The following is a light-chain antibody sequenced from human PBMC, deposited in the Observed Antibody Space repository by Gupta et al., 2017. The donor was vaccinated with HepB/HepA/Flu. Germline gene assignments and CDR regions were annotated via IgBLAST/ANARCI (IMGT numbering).Light chain of an antibody. J-gene: IGKJ1*01. V-gene: IGKV1-8*01. CDR3: QQYESYPQT. CDR1: QGISSY. Sequence: AIRMTQSPSSFSASTGDRVTITCRASQGISSYLAWYQQKPGKAPKLLIYAASTLQSGVPSRFSGSGSGTDFTLTISCLQSEDFATYYCQQYESYPQTFGQGTKVEIK. CDR2: AAS.